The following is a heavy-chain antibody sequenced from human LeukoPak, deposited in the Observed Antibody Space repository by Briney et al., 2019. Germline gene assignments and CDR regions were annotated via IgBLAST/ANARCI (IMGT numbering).Heavy chain of an antibody. V-gene: IGHV3-23*01. CDR3: AKRVYGSSAYYGYFDS. CDR1: GLTFANYV. Sequence: GGSLRLSCAASGLTFANYVMGWVRQAPGKGLEWVSVISGSGGITYYADSVKGRFTISRDNAKDSLYLQMDSLRAEDTAVYYCAKRVYGSSAYYGYFDSWGQGTLVTVSS. D-gene: IGHD3-22*01. J-gene: IGHJ4*02. CDR2: ISGSGGIT.